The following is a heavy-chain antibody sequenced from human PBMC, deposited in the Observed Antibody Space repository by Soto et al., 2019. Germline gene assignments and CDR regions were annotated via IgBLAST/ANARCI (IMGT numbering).Heavy chain of an antibody. D-gene: IGHD2-21*02. Sequence: GASGKVCCKASGYTFTSYAMHWVRQAPGQRLEWMGWINAGNGNTKYSQKFQGRVTITRDTSANTAYMELSSLRSEDTAVYYCARGRGFCNMNNCYSDHWGQGALVTVSS. CDR2: INAGNGNT. CDR3: ARGRGFCNMNNCYSDH. J-gene: IGHJ4*02. V-gene: IGHV1-3*01. CDR1: GYTFTSYA.